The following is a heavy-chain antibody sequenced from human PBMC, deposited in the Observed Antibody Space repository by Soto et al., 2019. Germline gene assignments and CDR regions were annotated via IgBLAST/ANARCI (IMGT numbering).Heavy chain of an antibody. CDR2: IDWEDTK. Sequence: GPTLVNPTQTLTLTCTVSGFSLSGSGMRVTWIRQPPGKALEWLARIDWEDTKLYSTSLKTRLTISKDTSKNQVVLTMTNVDPADTGTYYCARAFYGMDVWGQGTTVTVSS. V-gene: IGHV2-70*04. CDR3: ARAFYGMDV. J-gene: IGHJ6*02. CDR1: GFSLSGSGMR.